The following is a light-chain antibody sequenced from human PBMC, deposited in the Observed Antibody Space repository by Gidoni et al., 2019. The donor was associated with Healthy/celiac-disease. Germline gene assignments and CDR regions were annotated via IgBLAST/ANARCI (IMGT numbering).Light chain of an antibody. V-gene: IGKV1-27*01. CDR1: QSISNY. Sequence: DIQMTQPPSFLFASVGARVTITCRASQSISNYLAWYQQKPGKVPKLLIYAASTLQAGVPSRFSGSGSGADFTLTISSLQPEDVATYYCQKDNSAPRTFGQGTKVEIK. J-gene: IGKJ1*01. CDR2: AAS. CDR3: QKDNSAPRT.